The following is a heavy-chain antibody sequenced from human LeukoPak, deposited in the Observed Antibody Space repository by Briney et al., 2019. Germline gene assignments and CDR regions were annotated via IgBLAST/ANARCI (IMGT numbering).Heavy chain of an antibody. V-gene: IGHV3-21*01. CDR2: ISSSSSYI. D-gene: IGHD3-22*01. Sequence: GGSLRLSCAASELTSSTSWMSWVRQAPGKGLEWVSSISSSSSYIYYADSVKGRFTISRDNAKNSLYLQMNSLRAEDTAVYYCARDYYDSSGYYYTDYWGQGTLVTVSS. CDR3: ARDYYDSSGYYYTDY. J-gene: IGHJ4*02. CDR1: ELTSSTSW.